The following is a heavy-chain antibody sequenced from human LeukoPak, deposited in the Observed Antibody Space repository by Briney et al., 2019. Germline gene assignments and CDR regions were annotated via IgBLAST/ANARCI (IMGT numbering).Heavy chain of an antibody. D-gene: IGHD6-13*01. V-gene: IGHV4-4*02. J-gene: IGHJ5*02. CDR3: ARGDTIAAAGTTYNWFDP. CDR1: GGSISSSNW. CDR2: IYHSGST. Sequence: PSGTLSLTCAVSGGSISSSNWWSWVRQPPGKGLEWIGEIYHSGSTNYNPSLESRVTISVDKSKNQFSLKLSSVTAADTAVYYCARGDTIAAAGTTYNWFDPWGQGTLVTVSS.